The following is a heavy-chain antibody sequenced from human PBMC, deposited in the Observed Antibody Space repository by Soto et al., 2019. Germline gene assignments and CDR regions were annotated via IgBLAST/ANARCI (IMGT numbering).Heavy chain of an antibody. V-gene: IGHV3-23*01. Sequence: GGSLRLSCAASGFTFSSYAMSWVRQAPGKGLKWVSAISGSGGSTYYADSVKGRFTISRDNSKNTLYLKMNSLRAEDTAVYYCAKGALVATSTTDYYYGMDVWGQGTTVTVSS. CDR3: AKGALVATSTTDYYYGMDV. CDR2: ISGSGGST. D-gene: IGHD5-12*01. CDR1: GFTFSSYA. J-gene: IGHJ6*02.